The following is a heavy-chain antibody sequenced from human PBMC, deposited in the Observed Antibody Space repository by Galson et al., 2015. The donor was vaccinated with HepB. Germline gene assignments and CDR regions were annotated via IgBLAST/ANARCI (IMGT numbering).Heavy chain of an antibody. CDR1: GFTVSSNY. V-gene: IGHV3-53*01. J-gene: IGHJ3*02. CDR3: ARVDGSGSYYPNAFDI. CDR2: IYSGGST. Sequence: SLRLSCAASGFTVSSNYMSWVRQAPGKGLEWVSVIYSGGSTYYADSVKGRFTISRDNSKNTLYLQMNSLRAEDTAVYYCARVDGSGSYYPNAFDIWGQGTMVTVSS. D-gene: IGHD3-10*01.